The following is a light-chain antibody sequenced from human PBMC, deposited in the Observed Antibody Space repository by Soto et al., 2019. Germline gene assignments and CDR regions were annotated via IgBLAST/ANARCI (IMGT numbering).Light chain of an antibody. Sequence: DIQMTQSPSSLSASVGDRVTITCQASQDISNYLNWYQQKPGKAPKLLIYDASNLETGVPSRFSGSGSGTDFTFTISNLQPEDIATYYRQQYDNLPITFGQGTRLEIK. J-gene: IGKJ5*01. CDR3: QQYDNLPIT. V-gene: IGKV1-33*01. CDR2: DAS. CDR1: QDISNY.